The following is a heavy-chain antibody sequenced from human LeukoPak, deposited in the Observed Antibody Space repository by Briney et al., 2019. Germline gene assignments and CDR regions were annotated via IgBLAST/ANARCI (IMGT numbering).Heavy chain of an antibody. D-gene: IGHD1-14*01. V-gene: IGHV4-34*01. CDR2: ISHSGST. Sequence: SETLSLTCAVYGGSFSGHYWSWIRQPPGKGLEWIGEISHSGSTKYNTSLKSRVAILVDTSKNQFSLNLNSVTAADTAVYYCAREPDGIRFDPGGRGTLVTVSS. CDR3: AREPDGIRFDP. J-gene: IGHJ5*02. CDR1: GGSFSGHY.